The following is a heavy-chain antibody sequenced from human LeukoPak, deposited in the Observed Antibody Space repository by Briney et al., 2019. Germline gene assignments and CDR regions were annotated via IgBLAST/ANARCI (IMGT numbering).Heavy chain of an antibody. D-gene: IGHD6-19*01. CDR2: ISGSGGST. CDR3: AKGWGPPSIAVAGTGFDY. CDR1: GFTFSSYA. Sequence: PGGSLRLSCAASGFTFSSYAMSWVRQAPGKGLGWVSAISGSGGSTYYADSVKGRFTISRGNSKNTLYLQMNSLRAEDTAVYYCAKGWGPPSIAVAGTGFDYWGQGTLVTVSS. J-gene: IGHJ4*02. V-gene: IGHV3-23*01.